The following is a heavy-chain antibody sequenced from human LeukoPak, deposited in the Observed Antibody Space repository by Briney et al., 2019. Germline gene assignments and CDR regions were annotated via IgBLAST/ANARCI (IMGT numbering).Heavy chain of an antibody. V-gene: IGHV3-30*18. CDR3: ANLLRWEPY. CDR2: ISYDGGNK. D-gene: IGHD4-23*01. CDR1: GFTFSSYG. J-gene: IGHJ4*02. Sequence: GGSLRLSCAASGFTFSSYGMHWVRQAPGKGLEWVAVISYDGGNKYYADSVKGRFTISRDNPKNTLYLQMNSLRAEDTAVYYCANLLRWEPYWGQGTLVTVSS.